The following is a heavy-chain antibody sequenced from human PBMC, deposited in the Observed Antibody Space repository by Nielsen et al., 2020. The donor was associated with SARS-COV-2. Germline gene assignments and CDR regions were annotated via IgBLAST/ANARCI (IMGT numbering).Heavy chain of an antibody. CDR2: ISGSGGST. CDR1: GFTFSSYA. CDR3: AKDIEQWLVRSYYFDY. V-gene: IGHV3-23*01. Sequence: GGSLRLSCAASGFTFSSYAMSWVRQAPGKGLEWVSAISGSGGSTYYADSVKGRFTISRDNSKNTLYLQMNSLRAEDTAVYYCAKDIEQWLVRSYYFDYWGQGTLVTVSS. J-gene: IGHJ4*02. D-gene: IGHD6-19*01.